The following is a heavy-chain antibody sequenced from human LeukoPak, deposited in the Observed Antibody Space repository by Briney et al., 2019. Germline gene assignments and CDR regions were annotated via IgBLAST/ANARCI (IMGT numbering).Heavy chain of an antibody. Sequence: SAKVSCKASGGTFSSYAISWVRQAPGQGLEWMGLISPIFRTANYAQQSQGRVTITTDESTNTAYMELSSLRSEDTAVYYRARILLAATGTHWLDPWGQGTLVTVSS. V-gene: IGHV1-69*05. J-gene: IGHJ5*02. CDR3: ARILLAATGTHWLDP. D-gene: IGHD3-10*01. CDR2: ISPIFRTA. CDR1: GGTFSSYA.